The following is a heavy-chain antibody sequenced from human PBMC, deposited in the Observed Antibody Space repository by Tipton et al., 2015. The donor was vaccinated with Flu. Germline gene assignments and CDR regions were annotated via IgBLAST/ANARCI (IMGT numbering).Heavy chain of an antibody. D-gene: IGHD6-19*01. CDR1: GDSVSSNSAA. CDR3: ARVSLRAVAGALGAFDI. J-gene: IGHJ3*02. CDR2: TYYRSKWYN. Sequence: GLVKPSQTLSLTCAISGDSVSSNSAAWNWIRQSPSRGLEWLGRTYYRSKWYNDYAVSVKSRITINPDTSKNQFSLQLNSVTPEDTAVYYCARVSLRAVAGALGAFDIWGQGTMVTVAS. V-gene: IGHV6-1*01.